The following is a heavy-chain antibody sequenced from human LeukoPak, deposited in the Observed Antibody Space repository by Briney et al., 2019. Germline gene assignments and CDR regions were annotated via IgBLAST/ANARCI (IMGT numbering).Heavy chain of an antibody. Sequence: ASVKVSCKASGGTFSSYAISWVRQAPGQGLEWMGGIIPIFGTANYAQKFQGRVTITADESTSTAYMELSSLRSEDTAVYYCASGPTDYLSSDYYYMDVWGKGTTVTVPS. CDR1: GGTFSSYA. CDR3: ASGPTDYLSSDYYYMDV. J-gene: IGHJ6*03. V-gene: IGHV1-69*13. D-gene: IGHD4-11*01. CDR2: IIPIFGTA.